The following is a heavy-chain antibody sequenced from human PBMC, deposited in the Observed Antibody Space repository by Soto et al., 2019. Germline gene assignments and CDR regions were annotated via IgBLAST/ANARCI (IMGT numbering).Heavy chain of an antibody. V-gene: IGHV3-74*01. J-gene: IGHJ4*02. D-gene: IGHD2-15*01. CDR1: GFTFTNYW. CDR3: ARDGGSADIDFDY. Sequence: EVQLMESGGGLVQPGGSLRLSCAASGFTFTNYWTHWVRQAPGKGLVWVSCIGGDGSTTYADSVKGRFTLSIDNAKNTVYLQMNSLRAEDTAVYYCARDGGSADIDFDYWGQGTLVTVSS. CDR2: IGGDGST.